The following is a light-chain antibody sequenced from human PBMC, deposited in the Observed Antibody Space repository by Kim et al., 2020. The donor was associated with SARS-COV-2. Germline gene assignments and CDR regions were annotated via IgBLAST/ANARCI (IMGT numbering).Light chain of an antibody. V-gene: IGKV3-20*01. J-gene: IGKJ2*03. CDR1: QSVSNNY. Sequence: EIALTQSPRTLSLSPGERATLSCRASQSVSNNYLAWYQQKPGQAPSLLIYGASSRATGIPDRFSGSGSGTDFTLTIDRLEPKDFAVYYCQQYGSSPNSFGQGTKLEI. CDR3: QQYGSSPNS. CDR2: GAS.